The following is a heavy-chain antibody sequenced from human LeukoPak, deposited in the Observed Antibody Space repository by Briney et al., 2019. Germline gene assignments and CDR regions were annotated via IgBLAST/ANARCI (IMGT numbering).Heavy chain of an antibody. CDR2: FDPEDGET. J-gene: IGHJ3*02. Sequence: ASVKVSCKVSGYTLTELSMHWVRQAPGKGLEWMGGFDPEDGETIYAQKFQGRVTMTTDTSTSTAYMELRSLRSDDTAVYYCARDTRYGSGISAFDIWGQGTMVTVSS. V-gene: IGHV1-24*01. CDR3: ARDTRYGSGISAFDI. D-gene: IGHD3-10*01. CDR1: GYTLTELS.